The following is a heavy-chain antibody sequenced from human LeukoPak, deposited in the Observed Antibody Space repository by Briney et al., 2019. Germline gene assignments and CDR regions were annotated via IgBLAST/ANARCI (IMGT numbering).Heavy chain of an antibody. D-gene: IGHD3-10*01. Sequence: SETLSLTCTVSGGSISSYYWSWIRQPAGKGLEWIGRIYTSGSTNYNPSLKSRVTMSVDTSKNQFSLKLSSVTAADTAVYYCAGGSGMVRGKKNFDYWGQGTLVTVSS. CDR3: AGGSGMVRGKKNFDY. CDR2: IYTSGST. V-gene: IGHV4-4*07. J-gene: IGHJ4*02. CDR1: GGSISSYY.